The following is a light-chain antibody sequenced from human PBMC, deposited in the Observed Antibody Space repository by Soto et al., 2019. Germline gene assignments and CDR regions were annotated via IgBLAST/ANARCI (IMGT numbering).Light chain of an antibody. CDR2: GAS. CDR1: QGLGVW. J-gene: IGKJ4*01. Sequence: DIQMTQSPSSVSASVGDRVTITCRASQGLGVWLGWYQQKPGKAPQLLIFGASGLQTGVPSRFSGSGSGTDFTLTISSLQPEDFATYYCQQADSFPLTFGGGTKVEIK. CDR3: QQADSFPLT. V-gene: IGKV1-12*01.